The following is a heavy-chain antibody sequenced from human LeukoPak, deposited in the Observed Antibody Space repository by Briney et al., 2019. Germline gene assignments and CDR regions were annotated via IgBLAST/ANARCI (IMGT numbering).Heavy chain of an antibody. J-gene: IGHJ6*02. CDR3: ASLKYGDYRTNYYYGMDV. CDR1: GGSISSSSYY. Sequence: SETLSLTCTVSGGSISSSSYYWGWIRQPPGEGLEWIGSIYYSGSTYYNPSLKSRVTISVDTSKNQFSLKLSSVTAADTAVYYCASLKYGDYRTNYYYGMDVWGQGTTVTVSS. D-gene: IGHD4-17*01. CDR2: IYYSGST. V-gene: IGHV4-39*01.